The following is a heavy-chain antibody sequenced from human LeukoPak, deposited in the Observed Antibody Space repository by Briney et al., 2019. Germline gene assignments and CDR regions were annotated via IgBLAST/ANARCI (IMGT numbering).Heavy chain of an antibody. CDR2: IKEDGGAK. CDR1: GFTFSSYW. D-gene: IGHD2-2*01. J-gene: IGHJ3*02. Sequence: GGSLRLSCAASGFTFSSYWMTWVRQAPGKGLEWLANIKEDGGAKYYADSVKGRFTISRDNAKSSVYLQLNSLRAEDTAVYYCARDYSAAADDAFDIWGQGTMVTVSS. V-gene: IGHV3-7*01. CDR3: ARDYSAAADDAFDI.